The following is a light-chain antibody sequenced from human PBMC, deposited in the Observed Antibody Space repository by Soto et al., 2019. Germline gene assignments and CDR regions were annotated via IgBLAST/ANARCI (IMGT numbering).Light chain of an antibody. CDR3: QQYDTVPPS. V-gene: IGKV1-33*01. Sequence: DVQMTQSPASLSASVGDRVTITCQAAQDITNYLNWYQQKPGRAPKLLIYDASNLENGVPSRFNGSGSGTDFTFTITGLQPEDVATYYCQQYDTVPPSFGQGTKLEIK. CDR1: QDITNY. J-gene: IGKJ2*01. CDR2: DAS.